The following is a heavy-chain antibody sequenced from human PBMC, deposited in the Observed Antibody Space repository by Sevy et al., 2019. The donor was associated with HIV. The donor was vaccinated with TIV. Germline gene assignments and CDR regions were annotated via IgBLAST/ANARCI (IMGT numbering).Heavy chain of an antibody. CDR2: ISGGGGST. Sequence: GGSLRLSCAASGFTFSSYAMSWVRQAPGKGLEWVSAISGGGGSTYYADSVKGRLTITRENSKNTRYLQMNSLRAEDTAGDYCANTPYGSSWYGGGAYYGMDVWGQGTTVTVSS. V-gene: IGHV3-23*01. J-gene: IGHJ6*02. D-gene: IGHD6-13*01. CDR1: GFTFSSYA. CDR3: ANTPYGSSWYGGGAYYGMDV.